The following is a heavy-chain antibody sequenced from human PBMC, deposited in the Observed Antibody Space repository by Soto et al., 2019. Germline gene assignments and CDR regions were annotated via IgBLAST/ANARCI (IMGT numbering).Heavy chain of an antibody. CDR2: INPSGGST. CDR1: GYTFTRYY. J-gene: IGHJ6*02. D-gene: IGHD2-2*01. CDR3: ARDRVVVVPAAMGHYYYYGLDV. V-gene: IGHV1-46*01. Sequence: ASVKVSCKASGYTFTRYYMHWVRQAPGQGLEWMGIINPSGGSTSYAQKFQGRVTMTRDTSTSTVYMELSSLRSEDMAVYYCARDRVVVVPAAMGHYYYYGLDVWGQGATVSVSS.